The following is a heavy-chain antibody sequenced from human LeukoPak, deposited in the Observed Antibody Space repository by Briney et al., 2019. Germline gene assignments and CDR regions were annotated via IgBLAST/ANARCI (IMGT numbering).Heavy chain of an antibody. V-gene: IGHV4-59*01. Sequence: PSETLSLTCTVSGGSISSYYWSWIRQPPGKGLEWIGYIYYSGSTNYNPSLKSRVTISVDTSKNQFSLKLSSVTAADTAVYYCAGTTNVDFGYWGQGTLVTVSS. J-gene: IGHJ4*02. CDR2: IYYSGST. CDR3: AGTTNVDFGY. D-gene: IGHD1-1*01. CDR1: GGSISSYY.